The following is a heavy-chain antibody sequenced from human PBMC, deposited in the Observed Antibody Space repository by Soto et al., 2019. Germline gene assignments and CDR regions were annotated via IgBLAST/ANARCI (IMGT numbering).Heavy chain of an antibody. J-gene: IGHJ5*02. Sequence: SETLSLTCTVSGDSFSNYYCNWVRRSAGKGLEWIGRIYPTGSTTYNPSLKSRLTMSVDTSKNQFSLRLTSMTAADTAVYYCATGRSEVVPGAMDTWGQGTLVTVSS. CDR1: GDSFSNYY. V-gene: IGHV4-4*07. D-gene: IGHD2-2*01. CDR3: ATGRSEVVPGAMDT. CDR2: IYPTGST.